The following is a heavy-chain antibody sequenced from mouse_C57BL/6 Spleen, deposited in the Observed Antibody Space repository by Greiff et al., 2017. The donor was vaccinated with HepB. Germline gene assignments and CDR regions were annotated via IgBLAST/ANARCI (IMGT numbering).Heavy chain of an antibody. D-gene: IGHD3-1*01. J-gene: IGHJ1*03. Sequence: VQLQQPGAELVMPGASVKLSCKASGYTFTSYWMHWVKQRPGQGLEWIGEIDPSDSYTNYNQKFKGKSTLTVDKSSSTAYMQLSSLTSEDSAVYYCARSGLRGYFDVWGTGTTSPSPQ. CDR1: GYTFTSYW. CDR3: ARSGLRGYFDV. V-gene: IGHV1-69*01. CDR2: IDPSDSYT.